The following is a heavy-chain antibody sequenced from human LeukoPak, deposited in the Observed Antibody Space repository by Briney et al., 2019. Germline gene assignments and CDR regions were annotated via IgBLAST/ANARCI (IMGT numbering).Heavy chain of an antibody. J-gene: IGHJ4*02. Sequence: KPSETLSLTCTVSGGSISSYYWSWIRQPPGKGLEWIGYIYYSGSTNYNPSLKSRVTISVDTSKNQFSLKLSSVTAADTAVYYCASHKDVYYDSSGHFDYWGQGTLVTVSS. CDR1: GGSISSYY. V-gene: IGHV4-59*08. CDR2: IYYSGST. CDR3: ASHKDVYYDSSGHFDY. D-gene: IGHD3-22*01.